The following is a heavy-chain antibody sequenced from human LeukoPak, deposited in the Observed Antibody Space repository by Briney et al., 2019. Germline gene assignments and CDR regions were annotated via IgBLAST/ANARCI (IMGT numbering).Heavy chain of an antibody. D-gene: IGHD6-19*01. CDR2: IKQDGSEK. V-gene: IGHV3-7*03. CDR1: GFTFSSYW. CDR3: GKTTVGYSSGRYPGWPVDY. Sequence: PGGSLRLSCAASGFTFSSYWMSWVRQAPGKGLEWVANIKQDGSEKYYVDSVKGRFTISRDNAKNSLYLQMNSLRAEDTAVYYCGKTTVGYSSGRYPGWPVDYWGQGTLVTVSS. J-gene: IGHJ4*02.